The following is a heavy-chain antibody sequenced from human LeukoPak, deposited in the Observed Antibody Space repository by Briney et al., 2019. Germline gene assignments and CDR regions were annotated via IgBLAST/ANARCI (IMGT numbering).Heavy chain of an antibody. Sequence: GGSLRLSCTASGFTVSSNYMIWVRQAPGKGLEWVSVIYDDGNTYYADSVKGRFSISRDDSKNTLYHQMNSLRAEDTAVYYCAKLLWFGDLGGGPFDIWGQGTMVTVSS. D-gene: IGHD3-10*01. CDR3: AKLLWFGDLGGGPFDI. J-gene: IGHJ3*02. V-gene: IGHV3-53*01. CDR2: IYDDGNT. CDR1: GFTVSSNY.